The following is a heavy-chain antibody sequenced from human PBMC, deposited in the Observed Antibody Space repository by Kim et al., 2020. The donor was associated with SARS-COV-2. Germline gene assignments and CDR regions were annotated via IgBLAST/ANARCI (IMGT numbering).Heavy chain of an antibody. J-gene: IGHJ4*02. V-gene: IGHV1-2*06. Sequence: ASVKVSCKASGYTFTGYYMHWVRQAPGQGLEWTGRINPNSGGTNYAQKFQGRVTMTRDTSISTAYMELSRLRSDDTAVYYCARDRVGATRFDYWGQGTLVTVSS. CDR3: ARDRVGATRFDY. D-gene: IGHD1-26*01. CDR1: GYTFTGYY. CDR2: INPNSGGT.